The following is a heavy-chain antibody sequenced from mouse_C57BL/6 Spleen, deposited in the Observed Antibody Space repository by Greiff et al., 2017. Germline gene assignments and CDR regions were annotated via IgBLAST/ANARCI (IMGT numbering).Heavy chain of an antibody. D-gene: IGHD1-1*01. CDR3: ASYYGSSYAWFAY. V-gene: IGHV1-80*01. CDR1: GYAFSSYW. J-gene: IGHJ3*01. Sequence: VKLMESGAELVKPGASVKISCKASGYAFSSYWMNWVKQRPGKGLEWIGQIYPGDGDTNYNGKFKGKATLTADKSSSTAYMQLSSLTSEDSAVYFCASYYGSSYAWFAYWGQGTLVTVSA. CDR2: IYPGDGDT.